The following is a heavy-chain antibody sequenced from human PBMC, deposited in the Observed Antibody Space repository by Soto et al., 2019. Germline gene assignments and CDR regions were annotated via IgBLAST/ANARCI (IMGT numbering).Heavy chain of an antibody. Sequence: QLQLQESGPGLVKPSETLSLTCTVSGGSISSSSYYWGWIRQPPGKGLEWIGSIYYSGSTFYSPSLRIRVTRSVDTAKDHFSLGVSSVTAAGAAVYYGAREYSSAPDYGGQGTLVTVSS. V-gene: IGHV4-39*02. J-gene: IGHJ4*02. CDR1: GGSISSSSYY. CDR2: IYYSGST. CDR3: AREYSSAPDY. D-gene: IGHD6-25*01.